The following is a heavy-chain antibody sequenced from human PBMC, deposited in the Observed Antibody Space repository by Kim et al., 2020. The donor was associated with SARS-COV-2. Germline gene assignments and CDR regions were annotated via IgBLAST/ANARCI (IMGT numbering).Heavy chain of an antibody. CDR2: IIPILGIA. D-gene: IGHD3-3*01. J-gene: IGHJ4*02. Sequence: SVKVSCKASGGTFSSYAISWVRQAPGQGLEWMGRIIPILGIANYAQKFQGRVTITADKSTSTAYMELSSLRSEDTAVYYCARDRQSFGVVISGFDYWGQGTLVTVSS. CDR3: ARDRQSFGVVISGFDY. CDR1: GGTFSSYA. V-gene: IGHV1-69*04.